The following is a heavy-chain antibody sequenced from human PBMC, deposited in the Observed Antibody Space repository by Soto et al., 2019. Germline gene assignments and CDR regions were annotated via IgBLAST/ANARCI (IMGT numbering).Heavy chain of an antibody. V-gene: IGHV4-39*07. CDR2: SYSSGST. J-gene: IGHJ6*02. Sequence: SGALSLPCPASGVSVGSSATMSWAWVRRPPGKGVESIGKSYSSGSTSFNSALQSRVTLSMAPSTNQFSLNLRCVTAADPSRYVCARALKSGHYHGMSFWGPGXTVTVYS. CDR3: ARALKSGHYHGMSF. CDR1: GVSVGSSATMS.